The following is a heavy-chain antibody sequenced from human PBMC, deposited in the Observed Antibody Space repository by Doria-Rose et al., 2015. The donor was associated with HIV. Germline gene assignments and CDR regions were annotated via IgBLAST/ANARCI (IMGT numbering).Heavy chain of an antibody. J-gene: IGHJ4*02. Sequence: SGPVLVKPTETLTLTCTVSGVSLSSPGMGVSWIRQPPGKALEWLANIFSDDERSYKTSLKSRLNISRGTSKSQVVLTMTDMDPVDTATYHCARIKSSRWYHKYYFDFWGQGTLVIVSA. CDR3: ARIKSSRWYHKYYFDF. CDR1: GVSLSSPGMG. V-gene: IGHV2-26*01. CDR2: IFSDDER. D-gene: IGHD6-13*01.